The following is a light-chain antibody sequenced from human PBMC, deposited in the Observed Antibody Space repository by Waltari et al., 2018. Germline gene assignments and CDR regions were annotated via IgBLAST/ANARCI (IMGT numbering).Light chain of an antibody. CDR2: DAS. V-gene: IGKV3-11*01. J-gene: IGKJ2*01. CDR3: QQRRNWPPKYT. Sequence: EIVLTHSPATLSLSPGERATLSCRASQSVSSYLAWYQQKPGQAPTLLIYDASNRATGIPARFSGSGSGTDFTLTISSLEPEDFAVYYCQQRRNWPPKYTFGQGTKLEIK. CDR1: QSVSSY.